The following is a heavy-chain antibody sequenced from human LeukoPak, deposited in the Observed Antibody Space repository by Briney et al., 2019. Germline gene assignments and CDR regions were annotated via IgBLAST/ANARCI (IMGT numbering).Heavy chain of an antibody. CDR2: MNPNSGGT. D-gene: IGHD2-2*01. CDR3: SRVVGECSSTSCYGGYAFDI. CDR1: GYTFTSYD. V-gene: IGHV1-2*02. J-gene: IGHJ3*02. Sequence: ASVKVSCKASGYTFTSYDINWVRQATGQGLEWMGWMNPNSGGTNYAQKFQGRVTMTRETSISTAYMDLSRLRSDDTAVYYCSRVVGECSSTSCYGGYAFDIWGQGTMVTVSS.